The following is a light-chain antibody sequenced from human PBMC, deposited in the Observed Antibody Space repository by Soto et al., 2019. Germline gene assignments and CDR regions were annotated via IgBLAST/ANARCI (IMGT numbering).Light chain of an antibody. CDR3: QSYDSSLSAHNYV. V-gene: IGLV1-40*01. CDR1: SSNIGANYD. CDR2: GNT. Sequence: QSVLTQSPSVSGAPGQRVTISCTGSSSNIGANYDVHWYQQLPGTAPKLLIYGNTNRPSGVPDRFSGSKSGTSASLAITGLQAEDEADYYCQSYDSSLSAHNYVFGTGTKLTVL. J-gene: IGLJ1*01.